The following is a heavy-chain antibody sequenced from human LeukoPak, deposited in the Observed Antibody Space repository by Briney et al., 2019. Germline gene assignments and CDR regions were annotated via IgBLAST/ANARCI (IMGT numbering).Heavy chain of an antibody. V-gene: IGHV4-59*01. D-gene: IGHD3-10*01. J-gene: IGHJ6*03. Sequence: TSETLSLTCTVSGCSISSSYWSWIRQPPGKGLEWIGCIYYSGSTNYNPSLKSRVTISVDTSKNQFSLKLSSVTAADTAVNYCAISIGTYYHGSGRNYYYYYFDVWGKGTPVTISS. CDR3: AISIGTYYHGSGRNYYYYYFDV. CDR1: GCSISSSY. CDR2: IYYSGST.